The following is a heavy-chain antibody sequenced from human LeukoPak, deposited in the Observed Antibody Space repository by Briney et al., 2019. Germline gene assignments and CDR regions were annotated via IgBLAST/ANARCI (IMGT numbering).Heavy chain of an antibody. CDR1: GGSISSSIW. V-gene: IGHV4-4*02. J-gene: IGHJ4*02. D-gene: IGHD1-1*01. Sequence: SETLSLTCAVSGGSISSSIWWSWVRQPPGKGLEWIGEVYHSGSTNYNPSLKSRVTISVDTSKNQFSLKLSSVTAADTAVYYCVRGSNDHFDYWGQGTLVTVSS. CDR2: VYHSGST. CDR3: VRGSNDHFDY.